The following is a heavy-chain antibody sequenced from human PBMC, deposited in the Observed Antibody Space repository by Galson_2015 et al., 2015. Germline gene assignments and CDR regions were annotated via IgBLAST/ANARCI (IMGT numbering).Heavy chain of an antibody. CDR2: MWYDGSNK. CDR1: GFTLGLYG. J-gene: IGHJ4*02. D-gene: IGHD6-13*01. CDR3: ARIGIAAAGAFDY. V-gene: IGHV3-33*01. Sequence: SLRLSGAAAGFTLGLYGLHWVRQAPGTGLEGGAVMWYDGSNKYYADCVKGRFTISRDNFKNTLYLQMNSLRAEDTAVYYCARIGIAAAGAFDYWGQGTLVTVSS.